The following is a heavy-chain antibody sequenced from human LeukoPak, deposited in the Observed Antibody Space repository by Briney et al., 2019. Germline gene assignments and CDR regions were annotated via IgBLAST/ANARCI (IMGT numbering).Heavy chain of an antibody. CDR1: GGSISSSSYY. V-gene: IGHV4-39*07. CDR2: IYYSGST. J-gene: IGHJ4*02. Sequence: SETLSLTCTVSGGSISSSSYYWGWIRQPPGKGLEWIGSIYYSGSTYYNPSLKSRVTISVDTSKNQFSLKLGSVTAADTAVYYCARSPENFYDFWSGYYTSWGQGTLVTVSS. CDR3: ARSPENFYDFWSGYYTS. D-gene: IGHD3-3*01.